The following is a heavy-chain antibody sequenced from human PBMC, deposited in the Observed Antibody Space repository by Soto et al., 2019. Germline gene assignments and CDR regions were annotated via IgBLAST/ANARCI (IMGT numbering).Heavy chain of an antibody. J-gene: IGHJ4*02. V-gene: IGHV4-31*03. CDR3: ARDRVGRGYSGYHFDY. CDR1: GGSISSGGYY. D-gene: IGHD5-12*01. Sequence: SETLSLTCTVSGGSISSGGYYWSWIRQHPGKGLEWIGYIYYSGSTYYNPSLKSRVTISVDTSKNQFSLKLSSVTAADTAVYYCARDRVGRGYSGYHFDYWGQGTLVPVSS. CDR2: IYYSGST.